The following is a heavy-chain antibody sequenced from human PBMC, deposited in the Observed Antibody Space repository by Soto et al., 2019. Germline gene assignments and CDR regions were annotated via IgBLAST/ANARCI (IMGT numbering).Heavy chain of an antibody. V-gene: IGHV3-9*01. CDR2: INWKSDI. D-gene: IGHD3-16*01. CDR1: VFTFYGNS. J-gene: IGHJ4*02. CDR3: ANSKDRGGRHKLIY. Sequence: PWLSXRLSCSFAVFTFYGNSMRVVRQAPEKGRGCVSGINWKSDIFYADSVKGRFTISRDNAENSLYLQMNSLRAEDTALYYCANSKDRGGRHKLIYWGQGPQV.